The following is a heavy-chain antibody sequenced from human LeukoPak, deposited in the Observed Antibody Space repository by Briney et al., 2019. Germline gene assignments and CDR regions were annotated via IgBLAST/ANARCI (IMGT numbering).Heavy chain of an antibody. CDR3: ASPMVRGVMERDY. Sequence: GGSLRLSCAASGFSFCSYAMSSVRQALRAGLGGGSAISGSGGITYYADSVKGRFTISRDNSKNTLYLQMNSLRAEDTAVYYCASPMVRGVMERDYWGQGTLVTVSS. CDR2: ISGSGGIT. CDR1: GFSFCSYA. D-gene: IGHD3-10*01. J-gene: IGHJ4*02. V-gene: IGHV3-23*01.